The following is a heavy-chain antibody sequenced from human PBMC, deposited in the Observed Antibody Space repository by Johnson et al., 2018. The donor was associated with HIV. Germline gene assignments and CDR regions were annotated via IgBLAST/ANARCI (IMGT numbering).Heavy chain of an antibody. Sequence: QVQLVESGGGVVQPGGSLRLSCAASGFTFSSYGMHWVRQAPGKGLEWVAFIQYDGSNKYYADSVKGRFTISRDNSKNTLYLQMNSLRAEDTAVYYCAKNGARGDAFDIWGQGTMVTVSS. CDR3: AKNGARGDAFDI. CDR2: IQYDGSNK. CDR1: GFTFSSYG. J-gene: IGHJ3*02. D-gene: IGHD2-8*01. V-gene: IGHV3-30*02.